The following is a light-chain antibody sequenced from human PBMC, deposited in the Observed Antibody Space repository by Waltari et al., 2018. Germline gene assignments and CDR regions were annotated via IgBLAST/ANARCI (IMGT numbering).Light chain of an antibody. CDR2: GNT. V-gene: IGLV1-47*01. J-gene: IGLJ1*01. CDR1: SSDTGDNN. CDR3: AAWDDNLLYV. Sequence: QSVLTQPPSASGHPGQRVTTPCSGSSSDTGDNNVYWYKQLPGTAPKLLIYGNTQRPSGVPDRFSGSKSGTSASLAISDLRSEDEADYYCAAWDDNLLYVFGTGTKVTVL.